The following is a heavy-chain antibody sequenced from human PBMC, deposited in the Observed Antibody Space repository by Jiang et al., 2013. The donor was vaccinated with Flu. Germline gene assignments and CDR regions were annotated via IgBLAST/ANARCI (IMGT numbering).Heavy chain of an antibody. CDR3: AREHGYEDY. V-gene: IGHV4-38-2*02. CDR1: GYSISSGYY. D-gene: IGHD5-18*01. CDR2: IYHSGST. J-gene: IGHJ4*02. Sequence: PGLVKPSETLSLTCAVSGYSISSGYYWGWIRQPPGKGLEWIGSIYHSGSTYYNPSLKSRVTISVDTSKNQFSLKLSSVTAADTAVYYCAREHGYEDYWGQGTLVTVSS.